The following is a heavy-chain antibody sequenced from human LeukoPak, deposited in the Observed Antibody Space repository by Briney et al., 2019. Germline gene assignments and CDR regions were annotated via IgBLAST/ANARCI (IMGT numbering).Heavy chain of an antibody. CDR2: IYNSGIT. CDR3: ARANYYDSSGYSRGAFDI. D-gene: IGHD3-22*01. V-gene: IGHV4-39*07. CDR1: GASISSSSYY. J-gene: IGHJ3*02. Sequence: SETLSLTCTVSGASISSSSYYWGWIRQTPGKGLEWIGSIYNSGITYHNPSLKSRVTISVGTSKNQFSLKLSSVTAADTAVYYCARANYYDSSGYSRGAFDIWGQGTMVIVSS.